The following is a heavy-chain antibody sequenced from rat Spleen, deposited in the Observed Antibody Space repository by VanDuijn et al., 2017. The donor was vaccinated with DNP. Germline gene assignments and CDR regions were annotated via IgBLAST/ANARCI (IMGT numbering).Heavy chain of an antibody. CDR3: TRWNYGYGQYWYLDF. V-gene: IGHV5-31*01. CDR1: GFTFSSYW. D-gene: IGHD1-11*01. J-gene: IGHJ1*01. Sequence: EVQLVESGGGLVQPGRSLKLSCVASGFTFSSYWMYWIRQVPGKGLEWVASISSSGGSTYHPDSVKGRFTISRDDAKNTLYLQMNSLRSEDTATYYCTRWNYGYGQYWYLDFWGPGAMVTVSS. CDR2: ISSSGGST.